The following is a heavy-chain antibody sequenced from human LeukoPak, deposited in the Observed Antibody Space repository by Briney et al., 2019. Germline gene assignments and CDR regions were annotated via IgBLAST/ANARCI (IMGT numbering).Heavy chain of an antibody. CDR3: ASSAYESSGYGGYYMDV. V-gene: IGHV4-34*01. Sequence: SETLSLTCAVYGGSFSTYYRSWIRQPPGKGLEWIGSIYHSGSTYYNPSLKSRVTISVDTSKNQFSLKLSSVTAADTAVYYCASSAYESSGYGGYYMDVWGKGTTVTVSS. D-gene: IGHD3-22*01. J-gene: IGHJ6*03. CDR1: GGSFSTYY. CDR2: IYHSGST.